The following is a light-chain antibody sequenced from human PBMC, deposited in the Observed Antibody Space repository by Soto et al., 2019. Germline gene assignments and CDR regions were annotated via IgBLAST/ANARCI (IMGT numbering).Light chain of an antibody. CDR3: HQSQSWPRT. Sequence: EIVLTQSPATLSSFPGDRVTLSCRASQAVNTRLAWYQHKPGQAPRLLIYLTSNRAAGIPARFSGSGSGTDFTLTIRDVEPADFAVYYCHQSQSWPRTFGQGTKVDIK. CDR2: LTS. J-gene: IGKJ1*01. CDR1: QAVNTR. V-gene: IGKV3-11*01.